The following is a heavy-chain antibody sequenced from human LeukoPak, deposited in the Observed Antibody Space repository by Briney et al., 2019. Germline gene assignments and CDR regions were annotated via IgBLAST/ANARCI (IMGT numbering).Heavy chain of an antibody. D-gene: IGHD6-19*01. Sequence: GGSLRLSCAASGFTVSRNYMSWVRQAPGKGLEWVPVIYSGGSTYYADSVKGRFTISRDNSKNTLYLQMNSLRAEDTAVYYCASGAVAGYVFDYWGQGTLVTVSS. CDR2: IYSGGST. J-gene: IGHJ4*02. V-gene: IGHV3-66*01. CDR1: GFTVSRNY. CDR3: ASGAVAGYVFDY.